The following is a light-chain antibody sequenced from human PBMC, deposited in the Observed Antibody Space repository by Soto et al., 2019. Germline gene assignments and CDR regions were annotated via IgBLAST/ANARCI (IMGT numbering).Light chain of an antibody. CDR2: GAS. V-gene: IGKV3-15*01. J-gene: IGKJ1*01. CDR1: QSVSSN. CDR3: QQYKNWPLT. Sequence: EIVMTQSPATLSVSPGERATLSCRASQSVSSNLAWYQQKPGQAPRLLIYGASTRATAIPARFSGSGSGAEFTLTINSLQSEDFAVYYCQQYKNWPLTFGQGTKVDLK.